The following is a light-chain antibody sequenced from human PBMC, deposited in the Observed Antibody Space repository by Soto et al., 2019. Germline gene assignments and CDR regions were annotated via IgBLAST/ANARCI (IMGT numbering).Light chain of an antibody. CDR3: SSYTSSSTLGGVV. CDR2: DVS. Sequence: QSVLTQPASVSGSPGQSITISCTGASSDVGGYNYVSWYQQHPGKAPKLMIYDVSNRPSGVSNRFSGSKSGNTASLTISGLQAEHEADYYCSSYTSSSTLGGVVFGGGTKLTVL. CDR1: SSDVGGYNY. J-gene: IGLJ2*01. V-gene: IGLV2-14*01.